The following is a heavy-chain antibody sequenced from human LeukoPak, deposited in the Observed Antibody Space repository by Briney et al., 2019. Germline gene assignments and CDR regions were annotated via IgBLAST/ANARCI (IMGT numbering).Heavy chain of an antibody. CDR1: GFTFSSYS. D-gene: IGHD1-26*01. J-gene: IGHJ4*02. V-gene: IGHV3-23*01. CDR3: AKDYRYSGSFIFDY. Sequence: QTGGSLRLSCAASGFTFSSYSMNWVRQAPGKGLEWVSAISGSGGSTYYADSVKGRFTISRDKSKNTLYLQMNSLRAEDTAVYYCAKDYRYSGSFIFDYWGQGTLVTVSS. CDR2: ISGSGGST.